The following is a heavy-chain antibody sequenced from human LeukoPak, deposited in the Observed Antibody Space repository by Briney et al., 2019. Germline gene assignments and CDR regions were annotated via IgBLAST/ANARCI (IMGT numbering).Heavy chain of an antibody. D-gene: IGHD1-26*01. CDR1: GFTFINYA. CDR2: ISGSGGST. V-gene: IGHV3-23*01. J-gene: IGHJ4*02. Sequence: GSLRLSCAASGFTFINYAMSWVRQAPGKGLEWVSTISGSGGSTYYADSVKGRFTISRDNSKNTLHLQMNTLRAEDTAVYYCAKYLRSGSFYDYWGQGTLVTVSS. CDR3: AKYLRSGSFYDY.